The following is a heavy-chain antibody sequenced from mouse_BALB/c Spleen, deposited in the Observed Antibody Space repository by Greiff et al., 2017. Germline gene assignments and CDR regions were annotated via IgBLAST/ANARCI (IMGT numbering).Heavy chain of an antibody. V-gene: IGHV5-4*02. D-gene: IGHD2-10*02. J-gene: IGHJ3*01. CDR3: ARARSYGNSFAY. Sequence: EVMLVESGGGLVKPGGSLKLSCAASGFTFSDYYMYWVRQTPEKRLEWVATISDGGSYTYYPDSVKGRFTISRDNAKNNLYLLMSSLKSEDTAMYYFARARSYGNSFAYWGQGTLVTVSA. CDR2: ISDGGSYT. CDR1: GFTFSDYY.